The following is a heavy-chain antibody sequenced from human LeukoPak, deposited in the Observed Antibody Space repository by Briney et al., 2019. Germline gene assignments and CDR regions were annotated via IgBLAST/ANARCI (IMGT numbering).Heavy chain of an antibody. Sequence: ASVKVSCKASGYTFTGYYMHWVRQAPGQGLEWMGWINPNSGGTNYAQKFQGRVTMTRDTSISTAYMELSRLRSDATAVYYCARDQGWFGELLFPDDYYYMDVWGKGTTVTVSS. J-gene: IGHJ6*03. CDR1: GYTFTGYY. V-gene: IGHV1-2*02. CDR3: ARDQGWFGELLFPDDYYYMDV. CDR2: INPNSGGT. D-gene: IGHD3-10*01.